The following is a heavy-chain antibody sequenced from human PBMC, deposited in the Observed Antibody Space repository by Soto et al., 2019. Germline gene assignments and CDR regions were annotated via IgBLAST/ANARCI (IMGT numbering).Heavy chain of an antibody. V-gene: IGHV3-48*01. Sequence: EVQLVESGGGLVQPGGSLRLSCAASGFTFGYYSMNWVRQAPGKGLEWVSYITSSSSTIYYADSVKGRFTISRDNAKNSLYLQMNSLRAEDTAVYYCARDYYYYYMDVWGKGTTVTVSS. CDR3: ARDYYYYYMDV. J-gene: IGHJ6*03. CDR2: ITSSSSTI. CDR1: GFTFGYYS.